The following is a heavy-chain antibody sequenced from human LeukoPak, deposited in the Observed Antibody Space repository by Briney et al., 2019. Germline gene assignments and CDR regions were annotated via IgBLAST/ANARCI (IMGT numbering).Heavy chain of an antibody. CDR1: GYTFTSYY. CDR2: INPSGGST. D-gene: IGHD5-24*01. V-gene: IGHV1-46*01. CDR3: ARESPGDGYNYGLSDY. J-gene: IGHJ4*02. Sequence: ASVQVSCKASGYTFTSYYMHWLRQAPGQGLEGMGIINPSGGSTSYAQKFQGRVTMTRDTSTSTVYMELSSLRSEDTAVYYCARESPGDGYNYGLSDYWGQGTLVSVSS.